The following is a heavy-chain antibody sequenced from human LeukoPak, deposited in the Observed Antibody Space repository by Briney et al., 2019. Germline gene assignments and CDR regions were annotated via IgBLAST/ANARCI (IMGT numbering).Heavy chain of an antibody. CDR1: GGSISDYY. CDR3: ARTTEAHSWRTRYYDYYMDV. CDR2: IYYSGST. Sequence: PSETLSLTCTVSGGSISDYYWSWIRQPPGKGLEWIGYIYYSGSTNYNPSLKSRVTISVDTSKNQFSLKLSSVTAADTAVYYCARTTEAHSWRTRYYDYYMDVWGKGTTVTVSS. D-gene: IGHD6-13*01. J-gene: IGHJ6*03. V-gene: IGHV4-59*01.